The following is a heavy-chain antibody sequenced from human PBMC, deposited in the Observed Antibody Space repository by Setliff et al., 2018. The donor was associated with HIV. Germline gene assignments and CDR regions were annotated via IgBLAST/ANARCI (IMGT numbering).Heavy chain of an antibody. CDR2: IYNSGST. Sequence: KASETLSLTCTVSGGSISSGSHYWSLIRQPAGKGLEWIGHIYNSGSTNYNPSLKSRVTISVDTSKNQFSLKLRSVTAADTAVYYCARDGVVPAAMDYYGLDVWGQGTTVTVSS. CDR1: GGSISSGSHY. CDR3: ARDGVVPAAMDYYGLDV. J-gene: IGHJ6*02. V-gene: IGHV4-61*09. D-gene: IGHD2-2*01.